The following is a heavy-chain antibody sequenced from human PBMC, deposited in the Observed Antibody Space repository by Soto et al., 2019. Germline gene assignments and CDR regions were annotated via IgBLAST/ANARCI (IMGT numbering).Heavy chain of an antibody. CDR1: GFTFSNYD. CDR2: IRASADTT. CDR3: VKGEGYNWLDY. D-gene: IGHD1-26*01. J-gene: IGHJ5*01. Sequence: EVQLLESGGGLVQPGESRRLSCTASGFTFSNYDMNWVRQAPGKGLEWVSFIRASADTTYYADSVQGRFTISRDNSKNTLYLQMNSLRAEDTALYYCVKGEGYNWLDYGGQGTLVTVSS. V-gene: IGHV3-23*01.